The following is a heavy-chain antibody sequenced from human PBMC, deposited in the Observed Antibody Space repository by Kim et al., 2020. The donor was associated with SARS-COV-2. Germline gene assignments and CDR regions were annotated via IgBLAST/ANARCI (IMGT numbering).Heavy chain of an antibody. CDR3: TRVSLMADPSV. Sequence: GGSLRLSCEASGFIFSAYWMNWVRQAPGKGLEWVANINTDGNEKFYVDSVKGRFTISRDNSKNSLYLQMNSLRAEDTAVYYCTRVSLMADPSVWGQGTLV. J-gene: IGHJ4*02. D-gene: IGHD3-10*01. V-gene: IGHV3-7*01. CDR2: INTDGNEK. CDR1: GFIFSAYW.